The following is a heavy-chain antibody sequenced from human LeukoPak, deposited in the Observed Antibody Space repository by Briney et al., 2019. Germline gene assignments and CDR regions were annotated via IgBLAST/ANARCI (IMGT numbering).Heavy chain of an antibody. V-gene: IGHV4-61*02. J-gene: IGHJ4*02. D-gene: IGHD3-22*01. CDR1: GDSISSGSYY. Sequence: SQTLSLTSTVSGDSISSGSYYWSWIRQPAGKGLEWIGRIYTSGSTNYNPSLKSRVTISVDTSKNQFSLKLSSVTAADTAVYYCAREEYYSDNSGYYPDFWGQGTLVTVSS. CDR2: IYTSGST. CDR3: AREEYYSDNSGYYPDF.